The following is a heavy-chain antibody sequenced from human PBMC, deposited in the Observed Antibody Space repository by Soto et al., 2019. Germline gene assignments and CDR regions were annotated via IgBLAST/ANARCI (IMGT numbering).Heavy chain of an antibody. V-gene: IGHV5-51*01. Sequence: PGEPLKISCKGSGYSFTSYWINWVRQMPGKGLEWMGVIYPGDSDTRYSPSFQGQVTISADKSINTAYLQWRSLKASDTAVYYCARHRGSPGSYFGMDVWGQGTTVTVSS. J-gene: IGHJ6*02. CDR2: IYPGDSDT. CDR1: GYSFTSYW. D-gene: IGHD5-12*01. CDR3: ARHRGSPGSYFGMDV.